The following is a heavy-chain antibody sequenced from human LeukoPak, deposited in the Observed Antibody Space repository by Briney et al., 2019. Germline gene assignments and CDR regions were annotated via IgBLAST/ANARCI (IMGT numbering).Heavy chain of an antibody. D-gene: IGHD4-23*01. Sequence: GGSLRLSSPSPGFSFRRYEMNWVRQAPGKGLQWVSYISSSGNKIYYADSVEGRFTISRDNAKSSLYLQMNSLRAEDAAVLYCAREGTTVGVRGRDYWGQGTLVTVSS. CDR3: AREGTTVGVRGRDY. V-gene: IGHV3-48*03. CDR1: GFSFRRYE. CDR2: ISSSGNKI. J-gene: IGHJ4*02.